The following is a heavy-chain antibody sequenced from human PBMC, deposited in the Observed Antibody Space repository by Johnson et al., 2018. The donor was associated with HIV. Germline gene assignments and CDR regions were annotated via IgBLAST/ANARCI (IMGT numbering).Heavy chain of an antibody. V-gene: IGHV3-20*04. CDR3: ARELWELNAFDI. Sequence: VQLVESGGGVVQPGGSLRLSCAASGFTFDDYGMSWVRQAPGKGLEWVSGIKWNGGGTGYADSVKGRFTISRDNAKNSLYLQMNSLRAGDTALYYCARELWELNAFDIWGQGTMVTVAS. D-gene: IGHD1-26*01. CDR2: IKWNGGGT. CDR1: GFTFDDYG. J-gene: IGHJ3*02.